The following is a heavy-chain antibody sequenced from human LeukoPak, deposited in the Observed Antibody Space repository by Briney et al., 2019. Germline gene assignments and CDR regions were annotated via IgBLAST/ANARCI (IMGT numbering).Heavy chain of an antibody. CDR2: ISGYNGNT. J-gene: IGHJ6*03. V-gene: IGHV1-8*03. Sequence: GASVKVSCKASGYTFTSYGISWVRQAPGQGLEWMGWISGYNGNTGYAQKFQGRVTITRNTSISTAYMELSSLRSEDTAVYYCARATPHYDFWSGYSYYYYYYYMDVWGKGTTVTVSS. CDR1: GYTFTSYG. CDR3: ARATPHYDFWSGYSYYYYYYYMDV. D-gene: IGHD3-3*01.